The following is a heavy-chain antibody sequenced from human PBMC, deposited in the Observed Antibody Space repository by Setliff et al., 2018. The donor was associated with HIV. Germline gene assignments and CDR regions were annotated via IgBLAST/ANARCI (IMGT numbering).Heavy chain of an antibody. CDR2: IYYSGTT. V-gene: IGHV4-39*07. J-gene: IGHJ6*03. CDR1: GGSISSNSYF. CDR3: ARLATYFDFRGGEYMDV. Sequence: PSETLSLTCSVSGGSISSNSYFWGWIRQPPGRGLEWIGTIYYSGTTYYIPSLKSRVTISVDTSKNQFSLKLSSVTAADTAVYYCARLATYFDFRGGEYMDVWGKGTTVTVSS. D-gene: IGHD3-3*01.